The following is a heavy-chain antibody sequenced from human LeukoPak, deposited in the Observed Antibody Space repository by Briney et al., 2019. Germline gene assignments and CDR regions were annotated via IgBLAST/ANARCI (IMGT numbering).Heavy chain of an antibody. J-gene: IGHJ3*02. CDR1: GGSISSGGYS. CDR2: IYHSGST. Sequence: SETLSLTCAVSGGSISSGGYSWSWLRQPPGTGLEWIGYIYHSGSTYYNPSLKSRVTISVDRSKNQFSLKLSSVTAADTAVYYCARVSDYGGNDAFDIWGQGTMVTVSS. D-gene: IGHD4-23*01. CDR3: ARVSDYGGNDAFDI. V-gene: IGHV4-30-2*01.